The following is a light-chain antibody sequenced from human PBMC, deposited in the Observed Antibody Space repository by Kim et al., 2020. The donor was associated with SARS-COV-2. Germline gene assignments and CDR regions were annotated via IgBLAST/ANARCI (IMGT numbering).Light chain of an antibody. Sequence: NFMLTQPHSVSESPGKTVTISCTRSSGSIASHFVQWFQQRPGSAPTTVIYEDNQRPSGVPDRFSGSIDSSSNSASLTISGLKTEDEADYYCQSYDSSNFWVFGGGTKLTVL. CDR1: SGSIASHF. J-gene: IGLJ3*02. CDR3: QSYDSSNFWV. V-gene: IGLV6-57*04. CDR2: EDN.